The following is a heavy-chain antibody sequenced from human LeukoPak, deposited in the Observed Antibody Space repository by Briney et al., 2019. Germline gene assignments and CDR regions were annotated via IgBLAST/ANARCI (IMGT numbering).Heavy chain of an antibody. CDR2: ISSRSSTI. Sequence: GGSLRLSCAASGFTFSSYWMHWVRQAPGKGLEWLSYISSRSSTIYYADSVKGRFTISRDNPKNSLYLQMNSLRAEDTAVYYCARAIGVGGCSSASCYYFDYWGQGTLVTVSS. CDR3: ARAIGVGGCSSASCYYFDY. J-gene: IGHJ4*02. CDR1: GFTFSSYW. D-gene: IGHD2-2*01. V-gene: IGHV3-48*01.